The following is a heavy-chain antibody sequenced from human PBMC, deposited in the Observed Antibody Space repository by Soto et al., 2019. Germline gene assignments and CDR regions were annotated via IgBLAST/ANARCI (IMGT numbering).Heavy chain of an antibody. Sequence: EALPLPSNDSGGCISSYYWTWIGQPPGKGLEWIGYIYYSGSTNYNPSLKSRVTISVDTSNNQFSLKLSSVTAADTAVYYWAREDRYYYYGMEVWGRGTTGIVSS. CDR1: GGCISSYY. J-gene: IGHJ6*02. CDR2: IYYSGST. V-gene: IGHV4-59*01. CDR3: AREDRYYYYGMEV. D-gene: IGHD2-15*01.